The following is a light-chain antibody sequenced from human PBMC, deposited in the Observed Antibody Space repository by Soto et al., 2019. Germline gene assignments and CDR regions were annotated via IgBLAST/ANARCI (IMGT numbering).Light chain of an antibody. V-gene: IGLV1-47*01. Sequence: QSVLTQPPSASGTPGQRVTISCSGSNSNIGSNKVNWYQQLPGTAPKLLIFRNNQRPSGVPDRFSDSKSGTSASLAISGLRSEDEADYYCAAWDDSLSVYVFGTGTKVTVL. CDR3: AAWDDSLSVYV. CDR2: RNN. CDR1: NSNIGSNK. J-gene: IGLJ1*01.